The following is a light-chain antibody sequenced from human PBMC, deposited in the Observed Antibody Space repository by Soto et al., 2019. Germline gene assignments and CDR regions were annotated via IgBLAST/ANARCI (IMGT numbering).Light chain of an antibody. Sequence: SYELTQPPSVSVSPGQTATISCSGDRLGDKYASWYQQKPGQSPALVIYQDDQRPSRIPERFSGSNSGNTATLTISRVEAGDEADYYCQVWDSSSDHPVFGGGTKVTVL. J-gene: IGLJ3*02. CDR3: QVWDSSSDHPV. V-gene: IGLV3-1*01. CDR1: RLGDKY. CDR2: QDD.